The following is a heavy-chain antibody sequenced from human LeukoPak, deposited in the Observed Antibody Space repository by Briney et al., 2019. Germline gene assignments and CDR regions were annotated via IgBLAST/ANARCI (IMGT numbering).Heavy chain of an antibody. J-gene: IGHJ4*02. CDR2: ITSSGSSL. D-gene: IGHD2-2*01. CDR1: GFTFINYS. Sequence: PGGSLRLSCAASGFTFINYSMNWVRQAPGKGLEWVSCITSSGSSLYYADSVKGRFTISRDTATNSLYLRMNSLRAEDTAVYYCARVGYSSSTSCPRNFDYWGQGTLVTVSS. V-gene: IGHV3-48*04. CDR3: ARVGYSSSTSCPRNFDY.